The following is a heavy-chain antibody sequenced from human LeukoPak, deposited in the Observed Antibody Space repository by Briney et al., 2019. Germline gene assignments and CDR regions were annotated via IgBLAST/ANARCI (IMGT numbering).Heavy chain of an antibody. CDR1: GGSISSYY. CDR3: ARDGATNNYYDSSGSSYAFDI. V-gene: IGHV4-59*12. J-gene: IGHJ3*02. CDR2: IYYSGST. D-gene: IGHD3-22*01. Sequence: PSETLSLTCTVSGGSISSYYWSWIRQPPGKGLEWIGYIYYSGSTNYNPSLKSRVTISVDTSKNQFSLKLSSVTAADTAVYYCARDGATNNYYDSSGSSYAFDIWGQGTMVTVSS.